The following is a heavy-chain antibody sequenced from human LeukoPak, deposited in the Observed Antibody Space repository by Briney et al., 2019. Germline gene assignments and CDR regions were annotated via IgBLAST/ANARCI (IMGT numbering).Heavy chain of an antibody. CDR2: ISYDGSNK. D-gene: IGHD1-26*01. J-gene: IGHJ4*02. Sequence: GGSLRLSCAASGFTFSSYAMHWVRQAPGKGLEWVAVISYDGSNKYYADSVKGRFTISRDNSKNTLYLQVNSLRADDTAVYYCAKKEGGFDHWGQGALVTVSS. V-gene: IGHV3-30*04. CDR1: GFTFSSYA. CDR3: AKKEGGFDH.